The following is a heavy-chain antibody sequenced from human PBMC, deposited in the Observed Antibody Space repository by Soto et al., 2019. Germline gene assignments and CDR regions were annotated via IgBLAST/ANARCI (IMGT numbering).Heavy chain of an antibody. CDR3: TTDEIAAAGTAVDY. Sequence: ESGGGLVKPGGSLRLSCAASGFTFSNAWMNWVRQAPGKGLEWVGRIKSKTDGGTTDYAAPVKGRFTISRDDSKNTLYLQMNSLKTEDTAVYYCTTDEIAAAGTAVDYWGQGTLVTVSS. D-gene: IGHD6-13*01. J-gene: IGHJ4*02. CDR2: IKSKTDGGTT. V-gene: IGHV3-15*07. CDR1: GFTFSNAW.